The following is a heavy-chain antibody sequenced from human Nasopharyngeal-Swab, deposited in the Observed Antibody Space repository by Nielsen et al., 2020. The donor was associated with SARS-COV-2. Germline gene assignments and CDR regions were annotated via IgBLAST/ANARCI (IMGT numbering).Heavy chain of an antibody. CDR2: IDWDDDK. D-gene: IGHD5-18*01. J-gene: IGHJ4*02. Sequence: SGPTLVKPTQTLTLTCTFSGFSLSTSGMCVSWIRQPPGKALEWLARIDWDDDKYYSTSLKTRLTISKDTSKNQVVLTMTNMDPVDTATYYCARIQYGYSYGHYFDYWGQGTLVTVSS. CDR3: ARIQYGYSYGHYFDY. CDR1: GFSLSTSGMC. V-gene: IGHV2-70*11.